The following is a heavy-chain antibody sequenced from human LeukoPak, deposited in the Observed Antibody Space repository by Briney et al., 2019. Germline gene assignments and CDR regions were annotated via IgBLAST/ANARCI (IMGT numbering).Heavy chain of an antibody. D-gene: IGHD3-3*01. CDR3: ARGALAYDFWSGYYGTGSFDY. CDR1: GGSISSGDYY. V-gene: IGHV4-30-4*08. J-gene: IGHJ4*02. Sequence: SQTLSLTCTVSGGSISSGDYYWSWIRQPPGTGLEWIGYIYYSGSTYYNPSLKSRVTISVDTSKNQFSLKLSSVTAADTAVYYCARGALAYDFWSGYYGTGSFDYWGQGTLVTVSS. CDR2: IYYSGST.